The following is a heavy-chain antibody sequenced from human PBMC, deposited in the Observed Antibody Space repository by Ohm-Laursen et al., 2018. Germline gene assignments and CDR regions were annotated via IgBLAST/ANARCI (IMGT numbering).Heavy chain of an antibody. V-gene: IGHV6-1*01. CDR2: TYYRSKWYN. J-gene: IGHJ4*02. CDR1: GDSVSSNSAA. D-gene: IGHD3-22*01. CDR3: AREHYYDSSGYYYVCDY. Sequence: TQTLTLTCAISGDSVSSNSAAWNWIRQSPSRGLEWLGRTYYRSKWYNDYAVSVKSRITINPDTSKNQFSLQLNSVTPEDTAVYYCAREHYYDSSGYYYVCDYWGQGTLVTVSS.